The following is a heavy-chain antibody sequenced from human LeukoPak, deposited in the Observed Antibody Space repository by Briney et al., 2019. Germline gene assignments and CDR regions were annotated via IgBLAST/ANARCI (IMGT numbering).Heavy chain of an antibody. J-gene: IGHJ4*02. CDR3: AKSGGYGLIDY. Sequence: PSGTLSLTCEVSGGSISSSNWWSWVRQPPGKGLEWIGEIYHSGSTYYNASLQSRVTISIETSKNQISLRLNSVTAADTAIYYCAKSGGYGLIDYWGQGTLVTVSS. D-gene: IGHD1-26*01. V-gene: IGHV4-4*02. CDR1: GGSISSSNW. CDR2: IYHSGST.